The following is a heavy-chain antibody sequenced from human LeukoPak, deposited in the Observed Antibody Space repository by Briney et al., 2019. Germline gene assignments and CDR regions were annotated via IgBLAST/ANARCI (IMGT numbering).Heavy chain of an antibody. CDR2: MNPNSGNT. V-gene: IGHV1-8*01. Sequence: ASVKVSCKASGYTFTSYDINWVRQATGLGLEWMGWMNPNSGNTGYAQKFQGRVTMTRNTSISTAYMELSSLRSEDTAVYYCARAYYYGSGSYQNWFDPWGQGTLVTVSS. D-gene: IGHD3-10*01. CDR3: ARAYYYGSGSYQNWFDP. CDR1: GYTFTSYD. J-gene: IGHJ5*02.